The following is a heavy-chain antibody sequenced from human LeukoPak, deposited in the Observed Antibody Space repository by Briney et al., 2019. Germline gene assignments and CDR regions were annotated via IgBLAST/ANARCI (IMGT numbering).Heavy chain of an antibody. CDR2: FDPEDGET. Sequence: ASVKVSCKVSGYTLTELSMHWVRQAPGKGLEWMGGFDPEDGETIYAQKFQGRVTMTEDTSTDTAYMELSSLRSEDTAVYYCATSFGYSSSWYSCWFDPWGQGTLVTVSS. CDR3: ATSFGYSSSWYSCWFDP. D-gene: IGHD6-13*01. CDR1: GYTLTELS. V-gene: IGHV1-24*01. J-gene: IGHJ5*02.